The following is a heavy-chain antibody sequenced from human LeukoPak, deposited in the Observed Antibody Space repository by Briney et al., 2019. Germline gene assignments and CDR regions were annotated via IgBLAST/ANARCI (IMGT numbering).Heavy chain of an antibody. J-gene: IGHJ4*02. V-gene: IGHV4-39*07. CDR1: GFTVSSNY. Sequence: GSLRLSCAASGFTVSSNYMSWIRQPPGKGLEWVGSIYYSGSTYQNPSLKSRVTISVDTSKNQFSLKLSSVTAADTAVYYCARVPTVTFFDYWGQGTLVTVSS. CDR2: IYYSGST. CDR3: ARVPTVTFFDY. D-gene: IGHD4-17*01.